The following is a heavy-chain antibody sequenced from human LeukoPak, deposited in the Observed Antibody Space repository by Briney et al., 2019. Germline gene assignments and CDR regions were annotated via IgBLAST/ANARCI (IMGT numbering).Heavy chain of an antibody. D-gene: IGHD2-2*02. CDR1: GGSISSHH. Sequence: SETLSLTCSVSGGSISSHHWSWIRQSAGKGLEWIGRIYTSGSANYNPSLKSRVIMSVDTSKNQFSLKLSSVTAADTAVYYCARHCSSATCHTIWGQGTLVTVSS. CDR2: IYTSGSA. CDR3: ARHCSSATCHTI. J-gene: IGHJ4*02. V-gene: IGHV4-4*07.